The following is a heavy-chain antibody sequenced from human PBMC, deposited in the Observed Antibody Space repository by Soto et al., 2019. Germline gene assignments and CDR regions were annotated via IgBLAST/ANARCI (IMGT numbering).Heavy chain of an antibody. CDR1: GFTLTTYS. CDR2: INKNGFTI. Sequence: GGSLRLSCAVSGFTLTTYSMNWVRQAPGKGLEWISFINKNGFTIYYADSVKGRFTISRDYAKSSLYLQMDSLRHEDTAVYYCARGAVTGTSLFDYWGLGTLVTSPQ. V-gene: IGHV3-48*02. D-gene: IGHD6-19*01. J-gene: IGHJ4*02. CDR3: ARGAVTGTSLFDY.